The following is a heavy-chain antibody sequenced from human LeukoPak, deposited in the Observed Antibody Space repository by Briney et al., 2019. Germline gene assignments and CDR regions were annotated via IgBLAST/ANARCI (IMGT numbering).Heavy chain of an antibody. J-gene: IGHJ5*02. D-gene: IGHD3-16*02. V-gene: IGHV1-69*06. CDR2: IIPFFGRA. CDR3: ARDNNDYVWGSYRYGFDP. Sequence: ASVKVSCKASEGTFTSYGISWVRQAPGQGLEWMGGIIPFFGRADYAQKFQGRVTITADKSTSTAYMDLTSLKSEDTAVYYCARDNNDYVWGSYRYGFDPWGQGTLVTVSS. CDR1: EGTFTSYG.